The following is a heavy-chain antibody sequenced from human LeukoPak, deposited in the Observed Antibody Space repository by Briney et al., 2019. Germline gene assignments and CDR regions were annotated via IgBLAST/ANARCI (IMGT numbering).Heavy chain of an antibody. J-gene: IGHJ6*02. CDR1: VFTVSSYW. D-gene: IGHD3-3*01. V-gene: IGHV3-7*01. Sequence: PGGSLRLSCAASVFTVSSYWMSWVRQAPGKGLEWVANIKQDGSEKYYVDSVKGRFTISRDNAKNSLYLQMNSLRAEDTAVYYCAREEHYDFWSGYYYYYGMDVWGQATTVTVSS. CDR3: AREEHYDFWSGYYYYYGMDV. CDR2: IKQDGSEK.